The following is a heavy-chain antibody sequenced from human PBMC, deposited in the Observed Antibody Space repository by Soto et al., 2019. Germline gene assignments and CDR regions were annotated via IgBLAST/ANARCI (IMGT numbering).Heavy chain of an antibody. V-gene: IGHV4-31*03. CDR2: ISYTGST. Sequence: QVHLQESGPGLVKPSQTLSLNCTVSGGSVSSGDYYWTWIRQNPGKGLEWIGYISYTGSTYYNPSLESRVSISVDTSRTHFSLRLNSVTAADTAVYYCATTGGYGTPGDYWGQGTLVTVSS. CDR3: ATTGGYGTPGDY. CDR1: GGSVSSGDYY. D-gene: IGHD5-12*01. J-gene: IGHJ4*02.